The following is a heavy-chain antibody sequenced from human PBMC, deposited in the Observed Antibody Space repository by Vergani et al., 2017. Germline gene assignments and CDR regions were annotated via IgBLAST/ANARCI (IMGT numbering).Heavy chain of an antibody. V-gene: IGHV1-2*02. J-gene: IGHJ4*02. Sequence: QVQVVQSGAEVKKPGASVKVSCQASGYTFSDYFIHWVRQAPGQGLEWMGWINPNSGGTNYAQKFQGRVTMTRDTSISTAYMELSRLRSDDTAVYYCAVLQLLYWWELPSFDDWGQGTLVTVSS. CDR2: INPNSGGT. CDR1: GYTFSDYF. CDR3: AVLQLLYWWELPSFDD. D-gene: IGHD2-2*02.